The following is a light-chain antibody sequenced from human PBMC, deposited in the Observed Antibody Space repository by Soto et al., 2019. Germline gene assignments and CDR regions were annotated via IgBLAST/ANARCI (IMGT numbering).Light chain of an antibody. CDR2: DVS. CDR3: SSYTSSSTIYV. CDR1: SRDVGGYNY. V-gene: IGLV2-14*01. J-gene: IGLJ1*01. Sequence: QSVLPQPDSVFGSPGQSITICCTGTSRDVGGYNYVSWHQQHPGKAPKLMIYDVSNRPSGVSNRFSGSKSGNTASLTISGLQAEDEADYNWSSYTSSSTIYVFGTGTKVTVL.